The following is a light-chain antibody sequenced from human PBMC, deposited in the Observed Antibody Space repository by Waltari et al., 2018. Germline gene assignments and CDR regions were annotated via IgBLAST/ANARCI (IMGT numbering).Light chain of an antibody. CDR3: QQHYLTPRT. V-gene: IGKV4-1*01. J-gene: IGKJ1*01. CDR1: HSVLYSSNNQNY. Sequence: DIEMTQSPDPLAVSLGERATIHCKYSHSVLYSSNNQNYLAWYQQKPGQPPKLLIYWASTRVSGVPDRFSGSGSGTDFTLTISSLQAEDVAVYYCQQHYLTPRTFGQGTKVEIK. CDR2: WAS.